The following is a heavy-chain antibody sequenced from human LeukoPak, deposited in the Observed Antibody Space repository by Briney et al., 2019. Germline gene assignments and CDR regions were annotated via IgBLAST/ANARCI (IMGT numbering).Heavy chain of an antibody. D-gene: IGHD3-3*01. Sequence: SETLSLTCAVSGGSISSGGYSWSWIRQPPGKGLEWIGYIYHSGSTYYNPSLKSRVTISVDRSKNQFSLKLSSVTAADTAVYYCARDLRYYDFWSGYYGGRSDYYYMDVWGKGTTVTVSS. J-gene: IGHJ6*03. CDR3: ARDLRYYDFWSGYYGGRSDYYYMDV. CDR1: GGSISSGGYS. CDR2: IYHSGST. V-gene: IGHV4-30-2*01.